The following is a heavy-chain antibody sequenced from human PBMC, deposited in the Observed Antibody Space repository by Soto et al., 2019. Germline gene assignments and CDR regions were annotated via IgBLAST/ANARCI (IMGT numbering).Heavy chain of an antibody. CDR1: GGSISSYY. J-gene: IGHJ6*02. V-gene: IGHV4-59*01. CDR2: IYYSGST. D-gene: IGHD3-10*01. CDR3: ARDNGSGSYYNHHYYYGMDV. Sequence: SETLSLTCTVSGGSISSYYWSWIRQPPGKGLEWIGYIYYSGSTNYNPSLKSRVTISVDTSKNQFSLKLSSVTAADTAVYYCARDNGSGSYYNHHYYYGMDVWGQGTTVTVSS.